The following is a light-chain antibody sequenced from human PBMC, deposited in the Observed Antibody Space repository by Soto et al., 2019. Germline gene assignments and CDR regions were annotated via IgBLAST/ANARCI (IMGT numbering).Light chain of an antibody. CDR1: SSDVGSYNL. CDR2: EAT. CDR3: CSYASSSTYV. J-gene: IGLJ1*01. Sequence: QSVLTQPASVSGSPGQSITISCTGTSSDVGSYNLVSWYQQHPGKAPKLMIYEATQRPSGVSDRFSGSRSGNTASLTISGLQAEDEADYYCCSYASSSTYVFGTGTKLTVL. V-gene: IGLV2-23*01.